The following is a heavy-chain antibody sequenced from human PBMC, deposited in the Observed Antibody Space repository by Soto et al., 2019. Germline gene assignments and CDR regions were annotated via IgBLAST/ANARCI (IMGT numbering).Heavy chain of an antibody. CDR2: IRGSGGST. Sequence: GGTLRLSCAASGFTFSSYAMSWVRQAPGKGLAWVSAIRGSGGSTSYADSVIGRFTITRVNSKNKLSLQMNSLRAEDRDVYYCSKSDYYDRSGYYYYYYYFGMDVWGQGTTVTVSS. CDR3: SKSDYYDRSGYYYYYYYFGMDV. CDR1: GFTFSSYA. J-gene: IGHJ6*02. D-gene: IGHD3-22*01. V-gene: IGHV3-23*01.